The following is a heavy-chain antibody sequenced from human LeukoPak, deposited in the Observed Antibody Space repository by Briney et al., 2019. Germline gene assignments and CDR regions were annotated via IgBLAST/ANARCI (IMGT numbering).Heavy chain of an antibody. CDR2: IYYSGST. J-gene: IGHJ4*02. V-gene: IGHV4-59*01. CDR3: ARQARGYSYGPLDY. D-gene: IGHD5-18*01. CDR1: GFTFSSYW. Sequence: GSLRLSCAASGFTFSSYWMSWIRQPPGKGLEWIGYIYYSGSTNYNPSLKSRVTISVDTSKNQFSLKLSSVTAADTAVYYCARQARGYSYGPLDYWGQGTLVTVSS.